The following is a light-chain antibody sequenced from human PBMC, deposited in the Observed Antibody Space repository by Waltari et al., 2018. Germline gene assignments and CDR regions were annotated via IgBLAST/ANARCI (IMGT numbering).Light chain of an antibody. J-gene: IGLJ1*01. Sequence: SYVLTQPPSLSVSPGQTARITCSGDALPKQHGFWYQQKPGQAPVMIIYNDKERPSAIPDRFSGSSSGTTVTLIISGVRAEDEADYYCQSIDASGVYYVFGGGTKLTVL. CDR3: QSIDASGVYYV. CDR2: NDK. CDR1: ALPKQH. V-gene: IGLV3-25*03.